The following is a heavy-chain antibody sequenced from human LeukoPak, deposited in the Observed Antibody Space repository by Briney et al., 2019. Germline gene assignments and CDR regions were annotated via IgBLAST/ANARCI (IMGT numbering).Heavy chain of an antibody. CDR2: ISAYNGNT. V-gene: IGHV1-18*01. CDR1: GGTFSSYA. J-gene: IGHJ4*02. Sequence: ASVKVSCKASGGTFSSYAINWVRQAPGQGLEWMGWISAYNGNTNYAQKLQGRVTMTTDTSTSTAYMELRSLRSDDTAVYYCARGDILTGYYAVFHFDYWGQGTLVTVSS. D-gene: IGHD3-9*01. CDR3: ARGDILTGYYAVFHFDY.